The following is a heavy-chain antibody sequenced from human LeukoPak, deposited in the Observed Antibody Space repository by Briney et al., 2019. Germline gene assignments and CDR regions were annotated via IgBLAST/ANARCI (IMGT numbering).Heavy chain of an antibody. CDR1: GGYLSSYY. D-gene: IGHD3-10*01. J-gene: IGHJ4*02. Sequence: SETLSLTCTVSGGYLSSYYWSWIRQTAGKGLEWIGRFYTSGSTNYNPSLKSRVTIPVDTSKHQFSLKLSSVTAADTAVYYCARDDGSGSPFDYWGQGTLVTVSS. CDR2: FYTSGST. V-gene: IGHV4-4*07. CDR3: ARDDGSGSPFDY.